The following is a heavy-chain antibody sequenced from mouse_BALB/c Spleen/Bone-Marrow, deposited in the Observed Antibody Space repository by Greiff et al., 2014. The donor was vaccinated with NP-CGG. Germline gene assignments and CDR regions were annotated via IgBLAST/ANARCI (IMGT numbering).Heavy chain of an antibody. D-gene: IGHD3-1*01. CDR3: ARRELGPRWFTY. CDR2: IDPSDGYT. CDR1: GYTFTSYW. Sequence: QVQLQQSGAEFVKPGASVKLSCKASGYTFTSYWMHWVKQRPGQGLEWIGEIDPSDGYTNYNQKFKGKATLTVDKSSSTAYMQLSSLTSEDSAVYYCARRELGPRWFTYWGQGTLVTVSA. V-gene: IGHV1-69*02. J-gene: IGHJ3*01.